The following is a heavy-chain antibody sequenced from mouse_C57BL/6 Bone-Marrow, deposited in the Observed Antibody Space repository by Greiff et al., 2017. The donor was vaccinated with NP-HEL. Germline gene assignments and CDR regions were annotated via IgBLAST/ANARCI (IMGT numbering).Heavy chain of an antibody. CDR2: IDPSDSYT. J-gene: IGHJ1*03. D-gene: IGHD1-1*01. V-gene: IGHV1-50*01. Sequence: QVQLQQPGAELVKPGASVKLSCKASGYTFTSYWMQWVKQRPGQGLEWIGEIDPSDSYTNYNQKFKGKATLTVDTSSSTAYMQLSSLTSEDSAVYYCARGITTVVAPDYWYFDVWGTGTTVTVSS. CDR3: ARGITTVVAPDYWYFDV. CDR1: GYTFTSYW.